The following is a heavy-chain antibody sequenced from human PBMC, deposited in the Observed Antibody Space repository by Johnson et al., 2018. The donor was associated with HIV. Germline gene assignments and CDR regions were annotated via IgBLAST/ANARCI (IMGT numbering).Heavy chain of an antibody. Sequence: VQLVESGGGVVQPGGSLRLSCAASGFTFSNAWMSWVRQAPGKGLEWVGRIKSKTDGGTADYAAPVKGRFTISRDDSEKILYLQMSSLKTEDTAVYYCTTADIVGTFDIWGQGTMVTVS. D-gene: IGHD2-15*01. CDR3: TTADIVGTFDI. V-gene: IGHV3-15*01. CDR1: GFTFSNAW. J-gene: IGHJ3*02. CDR2: IKSKTDGGTA.